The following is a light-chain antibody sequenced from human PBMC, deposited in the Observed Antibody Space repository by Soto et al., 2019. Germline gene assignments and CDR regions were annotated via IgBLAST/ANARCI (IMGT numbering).Light chain of an antibody. Sequence: DIVMTQSPDSLAVSLGERATINCKSNQSILHSPNNKDALTWYQQKPGQPPKLLINWASTRESGVPDRFSGAGSGTDFTLTISSLQAEDVAVYYCQQFYTTPTFGQGTRVEIK. V-gene: IGKV4-1*01. J-gene: IGKJ1*01. CDR2: WAS. CDR1: QSILHSPNNKDA. CDR3: QQFYTTPT.